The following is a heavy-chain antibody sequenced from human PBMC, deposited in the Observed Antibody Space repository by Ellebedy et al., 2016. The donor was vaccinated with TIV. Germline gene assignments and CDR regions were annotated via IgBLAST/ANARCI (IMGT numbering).Heavy chain of an antibody. CDR2: ISGGGGGT. V-gene: IGHV3-23*01. Sequence: GGSLRLXXAASGFTFSNYAMSWVRQAPGKGLEWVSAISGGGGGTYYADSVKGRFSISRDNSKSTLDLQMNSLRAEDTAVYYCAQGVTPYHYYCMDVWGKGTTVSVSS. CDR3: AQGVTPYHYYCMDV. D-gene: IGHD3-16*02. CDR1: GFTFSNYA. J-gene: IGHJ6*03.